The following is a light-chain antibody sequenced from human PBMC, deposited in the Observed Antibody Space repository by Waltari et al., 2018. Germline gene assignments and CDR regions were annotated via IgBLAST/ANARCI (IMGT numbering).Light chain of an antibody. CDR3: QQYGTSRT. Sequence: EIVLTQSPGTLSLSPGERATLSCRASQSVSTYLAWYQQKPGQAPRLLIYGSSSRATGIPDRFSGSGSGTDFTFTISRLEPEDSAVYYCQQYGTSRTFGRGTKVEIK. V-gene: IGKV3-20*01. CDR2: GSS. J-gene: IGKJ1*01. CDR1: QSVSTY.